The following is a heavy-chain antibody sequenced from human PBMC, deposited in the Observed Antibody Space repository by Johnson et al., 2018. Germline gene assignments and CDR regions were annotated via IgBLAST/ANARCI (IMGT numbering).Heavy chain of an antibody. CDR1: GFTFSSYG. CDR2: ISYDGSNK. Sequence: QVQLVESGGGVVQPGRSLRLSCAASGFTFSSYGMHWVRQAPGKGLEWVAVISYDGSNKYYADSVKGRFTISRDNSKNTLYLQMNSLRAEDTAVYYCAKDQLPVDVGATHYVYDMDVWGKGTTVTVS. V-gene: IGHV3-30*18. CDR3: AKDQLPVDVGATHYVYDMDV. J-gene: IGHJ6*03. D-gene: IGHD1-26*01.